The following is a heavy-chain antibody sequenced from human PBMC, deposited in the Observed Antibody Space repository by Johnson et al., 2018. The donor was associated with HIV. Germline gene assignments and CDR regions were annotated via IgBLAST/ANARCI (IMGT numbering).Heavy chain of an antibody. Sequence: QVQLVESGGGVVQPGTSLRLSCAASGFTFSSYAMHWVRQAPGKGLEWVSVIYSGGSTYYADSVKGRFTISTDKSKHTLYLQMNSLRAEDTAVDYCAKVAVATAAGGVALDIWGPGTMVIVSS. CDR3: AKVAVATAAGGVALDI. CDR1: GFTFSSYA. V-gene: IGHV3-NL1*01. CDR2: IYSGGST. J-gene: IGHJ3*02. D-gene: IGHD6-25*01.